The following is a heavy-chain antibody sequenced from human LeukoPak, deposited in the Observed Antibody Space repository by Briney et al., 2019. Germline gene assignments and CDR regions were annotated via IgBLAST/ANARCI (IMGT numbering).Heavy chain of an antibody. V-gene: IGHV1-18*01. CDR2: TSAYNGNT. D-gene: IGHD6-19*01. Sequence: ASVKVSCKASGYTFTSYGISWVRQAPGQGLEWMGWTSAYNGNTNYAQKLQGRVTMTTDTSTSTAYMELRSLRSDDTAVYYCARAPSVAGYNWFDPWGQGTLVAVPS. CDR3: ARAPSVAGYNWFDP. CDR1: GYTFTSYG. J-gene: IGHJ5*02.